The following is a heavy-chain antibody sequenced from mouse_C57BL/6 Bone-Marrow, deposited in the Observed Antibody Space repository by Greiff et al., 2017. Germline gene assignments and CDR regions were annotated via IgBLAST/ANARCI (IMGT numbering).Heavy chain of an antibody. J-gene: IGHJ3*01. Sequence: QVQLQQSGAELVRPGASVKLSCKASGYTFTDYYINWVKQRPGQGLEWIARIYPGSGNTYYNEKFKGKATLTAEKSSSTAYMQLSSLTSEDSAVYFWARSSYDYDVWFAYWGQGTLVPVSA. CDR3: ARSSYDYDVWFAY. CDR2: IYPGSGNT. V-gene: IGHV1-76*01. D-gene: IGHD2-4*01. CDR1: GYTFTDYY.